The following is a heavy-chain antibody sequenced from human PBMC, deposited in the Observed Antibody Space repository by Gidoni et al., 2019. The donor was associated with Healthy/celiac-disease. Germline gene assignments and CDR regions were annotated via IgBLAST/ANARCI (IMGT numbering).Heavy chain of an antibody. CDR2: IYYSGST. V-gene: IGHV4-31*03. J-gene: IGHJ4*02. CDR3: ARSSPADSNYPGLGF. Sequence: QVQLQESGPGLVQPSQTLSLTCTVSGGSISSGGYYWSWIRQHPGKGLEWIGYIYYSGSTYYNPSLKSRVTISVDTSKNQFSLKLSSVTAADTAVYYCARSSPADSNYPGLGFWGQGTLVTVSS. D-gene: IGHD4-4*01. CDR1: GGSISSGGYY.